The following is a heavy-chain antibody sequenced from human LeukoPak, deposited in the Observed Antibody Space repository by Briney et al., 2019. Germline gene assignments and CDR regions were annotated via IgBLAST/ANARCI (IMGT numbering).Heavy chain of an antibody. CDR3: ARSFDGAGGYDDF. J-gene: IGHJ4*02. V-gene: IGHV1-18*01. Sequence: ASVKVSCKASGYTFTNYAITWVRQAPGQGLEWMGWISGCNGNTNYAQKLQDRFTMTTDTSTTTAYMELRSLRSDDTAVYYCARSFDGAGGYDDFWGQGTLVTVSS. D-gene: IGHD5-12*01. CDR1: GYTFTNYA. CDR2: ISGCNGNT.